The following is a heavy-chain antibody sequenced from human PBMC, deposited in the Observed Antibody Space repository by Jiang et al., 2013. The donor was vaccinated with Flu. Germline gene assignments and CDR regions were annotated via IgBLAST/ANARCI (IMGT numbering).Heavy chain of an antibody. V-gene: IGHV4-38-2*02. CDR1: GYSISSGYY. Sequence: GLVKPSETLSLTCTVSGYSISSGYYWGWIRQPPGKGLEWIGTIHHSGSTYNNPSLRSRVTISVDTSKNQFSLKLSSVTAADTAVYYCARAYNWNTASGDAFDIWGQGTMVTVSS. D-gene: IGHD1-1*01. CDR2: IHHSGST. CDR3: ARAYNWNTASGDAFDI. J-gene: IGHJ3*02.